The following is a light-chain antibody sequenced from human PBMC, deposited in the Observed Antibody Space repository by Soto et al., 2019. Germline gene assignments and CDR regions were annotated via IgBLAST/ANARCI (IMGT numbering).Light chain of an antibody. V-gene: IGKV3-11*01. J-gene: IGKJ4*02. CDR3: QHRSNWPPT. Sequence: EIVLTQSPATLSLSPGERATLSCRASQSVDSYLAWYQQKVGQAPRLLIYDASNRATGIPARFSGSGSGTDFTLTISRLEPEDFAVYYCQHRSNWPPTFGGGTKVDIK. CDR1: QSVDSY. CDR2: DAS.